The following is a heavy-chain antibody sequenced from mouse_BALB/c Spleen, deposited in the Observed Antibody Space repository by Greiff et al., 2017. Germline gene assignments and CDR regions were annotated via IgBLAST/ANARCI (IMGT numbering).Heavy chain of an antibody. D-gene: IGHD2-10*02. J-gene: IGHJ4*01. V-gene: IGHV1-54*01. Sequence: QVQLKQSGAELVRPGTSVKVSCKASGYAFTNYLIEWVKQRPGQGLEWIGVINPGSGGTNYNEKFKGKATLTADKSSSTAYMQLSSLTSDDSAVYFCARRGYGKDYAMDYWGQGTSVTVSS. CDR3: ARRGYGKDYAMDY. CDR2: INPGSGGT. CDR1: GYAFTNYL.